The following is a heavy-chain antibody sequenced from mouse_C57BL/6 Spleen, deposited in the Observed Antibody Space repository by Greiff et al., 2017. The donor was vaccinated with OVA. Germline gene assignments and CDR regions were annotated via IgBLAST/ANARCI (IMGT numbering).Heavy chain of an antibody. J-gene: IGHJ1*03. CDR1: GYTFTSYW. D-gene: IGHD1-1*01. Sequence: QVQLKQPGTELVKPGASVKLSCKASGYTFTSYWMHWVKQRPGQGLEWIGNINPSNGGTNYNEKFKSKATLTVDKSSSTAYMQLSSLTAEDSAVYYCARWVYYYARGYFDVWGTGTTVTVSS. CDR3: ARWVYYYARGYFDV. CDR2: INPSNGGT. V-gene: IGHV1-53*01.